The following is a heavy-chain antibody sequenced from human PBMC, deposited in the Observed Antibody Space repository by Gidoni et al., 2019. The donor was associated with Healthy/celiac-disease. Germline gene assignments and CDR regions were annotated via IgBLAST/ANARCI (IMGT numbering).Heavy chain of an antibody. D-gene: IGHD4-17*01. J-gene: IGHJ4*02. CDR2: ISGSGGST. Sequence: EVQLLESGGGLVQPGGSLRLSCAASGFTFSSYAMSLVRQAPGKGLEWVSAISGSGGSTYYADSVKVRFTISRDNSKNTLYLQMNSLRAEDTAVYYCAKDRYYGDPFDYWGQGTLVTVSS. V-gene: IGHV3-23*01. CDR3: AKDRYYGDPFDY. CDR1: GFTFSSYA.